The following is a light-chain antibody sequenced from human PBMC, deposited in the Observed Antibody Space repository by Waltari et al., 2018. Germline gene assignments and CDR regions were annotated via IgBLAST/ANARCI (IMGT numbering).Light chain of an antibody. V-gene: IGKV3-11*01. CDR2: SVF. CDR1: QSVSNY. CDR3: QQYNDLLPT. Sequence: EIVMTQSPATLSLSPGETATLSCRASQSVSNYLAWYHQKPGQAPKLLVHSVFFRATGIPDRFSGSGSGTDFTLTINSLEPEDVGVYHCQQYNDLLPTFGQGTKVEIK. J-gene: IGKJ1*01.